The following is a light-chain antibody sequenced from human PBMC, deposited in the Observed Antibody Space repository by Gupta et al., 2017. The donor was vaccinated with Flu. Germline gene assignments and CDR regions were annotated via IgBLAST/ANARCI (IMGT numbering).Light chain of an antibody. CDR1: SGDVGAFKS. Sequence: QSALTQPRSVSGTPGQSVTIPCTGTSGDVGAFKSVSWYQQHPDRAPKFVMYDVTQRPSGAPDRFSGSMSENTASLTISGLQAEDEADYYCWSYAGNYNWVFGTGTKVTVL. CDR3: WSYAGNYNWV. J-gene: IGLJ1*01. CDR2: DVT. V-gene: IGLV2-11*01.